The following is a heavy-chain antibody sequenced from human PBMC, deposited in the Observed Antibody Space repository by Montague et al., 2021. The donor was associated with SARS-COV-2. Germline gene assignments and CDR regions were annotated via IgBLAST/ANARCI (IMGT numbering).Heavy chain of an antibody. Sequence: ETLSLTCTVSGGPISSYYWSWIRQPPGKGLEWIGSIYYSGSTYXNPSLKSRVTISVDTSKNQFSRKLSSVTAADTAVYYCARVGRQQLVRLSGMDVWGQGTTVTVSS. CDR3: ARVGRQQLVRLSGMDV. V-gene: IGHV4-59*12. D-gene: IGHD6-13*01. CDR1: GGPISSYY. J-gene: IGHJ6*02. CDR2: IYYSGST.